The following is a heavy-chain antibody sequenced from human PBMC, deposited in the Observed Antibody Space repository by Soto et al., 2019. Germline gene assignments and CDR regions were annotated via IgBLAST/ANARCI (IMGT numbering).Heavy chain of an antibody. Sequence: ETLSLTCTVSGGSISSYYWSWIRQPPGKGLEWVSAISGSGGSTYYADSVKGRFTISRDNSKNTLYLQMNSLRAEDTAVYYCAKRGATSVVPAANFLDYWGQGTLVTVSS. CDR2: ISGSGGST. CDR3: AKRGATSVVPAANFLDY. V-gene: IGHV3-23*01. D-gene: IGHD2-2*01. CDR1: GGSISSYY. J-gene: IGHJ4*02.